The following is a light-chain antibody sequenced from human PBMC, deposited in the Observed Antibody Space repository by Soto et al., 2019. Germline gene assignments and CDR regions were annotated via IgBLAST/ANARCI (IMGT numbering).Light chain of an antibody. V-gene: IGKV3-11*01. CDR3: HQRNDGLT. CDR2: DAS. CDR1: QSISSH. J-gene: IGKJ4*01. Sequence: EIVLTQAPATLSLSPGDRATLSCRASQSISSHLAWYQQRPCHVVRLLIYDASHRATGIPVRFSGSGSGTDFTLTITNLEPEVFAVDFCHQRNDGLTFGGGSKVEIK.